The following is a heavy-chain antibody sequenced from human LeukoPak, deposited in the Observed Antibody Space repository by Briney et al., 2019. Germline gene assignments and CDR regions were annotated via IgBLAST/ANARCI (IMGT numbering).Heavy chain of an antibody. CDR1: GYTFTGYY. D-gene: IGHD2-2*01. CDR2: INPNSGGT. V-gene: IGHV1-2*04. Sequence: ASVNVSCKASGYTFTGYYMHWERQAPGQGLEWMGWINPNSGGTNYAQKFQGWVTMTRDTSISTAYMELSRLRSDDTAVYYCPADDRSSTSHHPRSRHRYWYFDLWGRGTLVTVSS. CDR3: PADDRSSTSHHPRSRHRYWYFDL. J-gene: IGHJ2*01.